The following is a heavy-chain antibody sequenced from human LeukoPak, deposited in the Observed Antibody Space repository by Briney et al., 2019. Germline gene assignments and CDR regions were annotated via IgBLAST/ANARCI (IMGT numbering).Heavy chain of an antibody. CDR2: IKEDGTAK. V-gene: IGHV3-7*01. CDR3: ARARGLDS. Sequence: QAGGSLRLSCAASGFTFSSSWMAWVRQAPGKGLEWVGNIKEDGTAKNYVVSVRGRFTISRDNAKNSLYLQMNSLRGEDTAVYYCARARGLDSWGQGTLVTVSS. J-gene: IGHJ4*02. CDR1: GFTFSSSW.